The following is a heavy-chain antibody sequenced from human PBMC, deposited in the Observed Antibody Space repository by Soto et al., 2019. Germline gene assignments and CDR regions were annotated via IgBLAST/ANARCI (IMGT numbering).Heavy chain of an antibody. Sequence: PSETLSLTCAVYGESFSGYYWSWIRQPPGKGLEWIGEINHSGSTNYNPSLKSRVTISVDTSKNQFSLKLSSVTAADTAVYYCARLKGYQLLHSNWFDPWGQGTLVTVSS. D-gene: IGHD2-2*01. CDR1: GESFSGYY. CDR3: ARLKGYQLLHSNWFDP. V-gene: IGHV4-34*01. J-gene: IGHJ5*02. CDR2: INHSGST.